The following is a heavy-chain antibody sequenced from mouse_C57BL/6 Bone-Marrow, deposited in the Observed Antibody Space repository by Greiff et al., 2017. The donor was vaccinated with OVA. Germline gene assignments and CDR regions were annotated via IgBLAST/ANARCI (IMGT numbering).Heavy chain of an antibody. CDR1: GFNIKDYY. D-gene: IGHD2-4*01. CDR3: AEGDIHYDYDGAAWFAY. J-gene: IGHJ3*01. Sequence: VQLKESGAELVKPGASVKLSCTASGFNIKDYYMHWVKQRTEQGLEWIGRIDPEDGETKYAPKFQGKATITADTPSNTAYLQLSSLTSEDTAVYYCAEGDIHYDYDGAAWFAYWGQGTLVTVSA. CDR2: IDPEDGET. V-gene: IGHV14-2*01.